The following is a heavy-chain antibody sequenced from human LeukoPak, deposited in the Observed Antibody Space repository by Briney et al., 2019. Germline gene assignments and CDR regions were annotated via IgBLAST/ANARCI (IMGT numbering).Heavy chain of an antibody. V-gene: IGHV4-34*01. CDR1: GGSFSGYY. D-gene: IGHD4-17*01. J-gene: IGHJ4*02. CDR3: ARDYGDYLDY. CDR2: INHSGST. Sequence: PSETLSLTCAVYGGSFSGYYWSWIRQPPGKGLEWIGEINHSGSTNYNPSLKSRVTISVDTSKNQFSLKLSSVTAADTAVYYCARDYGDYLDYWGQGTLVTVSS.